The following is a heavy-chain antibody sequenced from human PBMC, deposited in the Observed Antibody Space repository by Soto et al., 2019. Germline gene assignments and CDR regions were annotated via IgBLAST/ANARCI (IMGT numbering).Heavy chain of an antibody. J-gene: IGHJ4*02. CDR3: ARDPFYYDSRGYFAY. D-gene: IGHD3-22*01. CDR1: GFTFSNYG. Sequence: SLRLSCAASGFTFSNYGMTWVRQAPGKGLEWVAVISYNGSNKYYADPVKGRFTISRDNSKNTLYLQMNSLRAEDTAVYYCARDPFYYDSRGYFAYWGQGTLVTVSS. V-gene: IGHV3-30-3*01. CDR2: ISYNGSNK.